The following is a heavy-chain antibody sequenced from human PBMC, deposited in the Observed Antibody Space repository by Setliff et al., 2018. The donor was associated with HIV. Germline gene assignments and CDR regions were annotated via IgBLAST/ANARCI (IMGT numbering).Heavy chain of an antibody. Sequence: GASVKVSCKASGGTFSDFRITWVRQAPGQGLEWMGEITPFVGITNYAQKFQGRVTISADESTATAYIELSSLTSQDTAVYYCAGDKGIREAASLDYWGQGSLVTVSS. CDR1: GGTFSDFR. CDR3: AGDKGIREAASLDY. CDR2: ITPFVGIT. J-gene: IGHJ4*02. V-gene: IGHV1-69*10. D-gene: IGHD6-19*01.